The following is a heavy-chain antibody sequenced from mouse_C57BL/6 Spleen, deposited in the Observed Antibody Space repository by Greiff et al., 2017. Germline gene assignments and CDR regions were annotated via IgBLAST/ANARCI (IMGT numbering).Heavy chain of an antibody. V-gene: IGHV5-9-1*02. CDR2: ISSGGDYI. CDR3: TRVDYYGSPFAY. J-gene: IGHJ3*01. D-gene: IGHD1-1*01. Sequence: EVKLVESGEGLVKPGGSLKLSCAASGFTFSSYAMSWVRQTPEKRLEWVAYISSGGDYIYYADTVKGRFTLSRDNARNTPYLQMSILKSEDTAMYYCTRVDYYGSPFAYWGQGTLVTVSA. CDR1: GFTFSSYA.